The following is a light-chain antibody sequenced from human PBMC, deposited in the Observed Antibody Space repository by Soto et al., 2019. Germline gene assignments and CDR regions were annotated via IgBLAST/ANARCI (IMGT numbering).Light chain of an antibody. CDR3: CSYAGSYTVV. J-gene: IGLJ2*01. CDR2: DVS. Sequence: QSALTQPRSVSGSPGQSVTISCTGTSSDVGGYNYVSWYQQHPGKAPKLMIYDVSKRPSGVPDRFSGSKSGNTASLTISGCQAEDEADYYCCSYAGSYTVVFGGGTKLTVL. V-gene: IGLV2-11*01. CDR1: SSDVGGYNY.